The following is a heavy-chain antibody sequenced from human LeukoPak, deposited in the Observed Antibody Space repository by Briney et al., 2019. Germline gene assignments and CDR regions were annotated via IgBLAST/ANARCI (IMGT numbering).Heavy chain of an antibody. Sequence: SETLSLTCTVSGGSISSGGYYWSWIRQHPGKGLEWIGYIYYSGSTYYNPSLKSRVTISVDTSKNQFSLKLSSVTAADTAVYYCARAGDIVVVPAAGQDWFDPWGQGTLVTLSS. CDR1: GGSISSGGYY. J-gene: IGHJ5*02. V-gene: IGHV4-31*03. CDR3: ARAGDIVVVPAAGQDWFDP. CDR2: IYYSGST. D-gene: IGHD2-2*01.